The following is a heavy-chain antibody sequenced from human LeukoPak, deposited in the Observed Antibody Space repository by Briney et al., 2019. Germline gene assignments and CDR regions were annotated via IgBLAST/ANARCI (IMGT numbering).Heavy chain of an antibody. CDR1: GGAISSSSYY. J-gene: IGHJ4*02. CDR3: AREVGYCSGGSCYSYFDY. CDR2: IFYSGST. Sequence: SETLSLTCTVSGGAISSSSYYWGWIRQPPGKGLEWIGSIFYSGSTYYNPSLKSRVTISVDTSKNQFSLKLSSVTAADTAVYYCAREVGYCSGGSCYSYFDYWGQGTLVTVSS. V-gene: IGHV4-39*07. D-gene: IGHD2-15*01.